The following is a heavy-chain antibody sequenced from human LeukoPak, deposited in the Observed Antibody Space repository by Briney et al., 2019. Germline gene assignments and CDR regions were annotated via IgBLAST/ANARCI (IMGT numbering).Heavy chain of an antibody. Sequence: GGSLRLSCAASGFTFSSYAMKWVLQAPGKGLEWVSYISSSSGTIYYADSVKGRFTISRDNAKNSLYLQMNSLRAEDTAVYYCARYYGSGAFDIWGQGTMVTVSS. CDR3: ARYYGSGAFDI. D-gene: IGHD3-10*01. V-gene: IGHV3-48*04. J-gene: IGHJ3*02. CDR2: ISSSSGTI. CDR1: GFTFSSYA.